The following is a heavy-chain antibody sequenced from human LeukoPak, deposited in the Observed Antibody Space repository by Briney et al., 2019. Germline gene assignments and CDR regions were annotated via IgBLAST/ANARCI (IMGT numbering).Heavy chain of an antibody. V-gene: IGHV3-7*01. CDR1: GFTFSSYW. Sequence: GGSLRLSCAASGFTFSSYWMSWVRQAPGEGLEWVANIKQDGSEKYYVDSVKGRFTISRDNAKNSLYLQMNSLRAEDTAVYYCAREVRSSSSLIWGQGTLVTVSS. CDR3: AREVRSSSSLI. J-gene: IGHJ4*02. CDR2: IKQDGSEK. D-gene: IGHD6-6*01.